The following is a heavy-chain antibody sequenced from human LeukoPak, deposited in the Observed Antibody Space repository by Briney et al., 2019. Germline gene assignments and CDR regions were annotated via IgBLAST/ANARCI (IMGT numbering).Heavy chain of an antibody. CDR3: ARAPITSPFYLDY. D-gene: IGHD2-2*01. V-gene: IGHV3-20*04. CDR1: GFAFDEHG. CDR2: INWSGGST. Sequence: PGGSLRLSCTASGFAFDEHGMSWVRQVPGKGLEWVSGINWSGGSTGYADPLRGRFTISRDNAKNSLYLQMGSLRAEDTALYYCARAPITSPFYLDYWGQGTLVTVSS. J-gene: IGHJ4*02.